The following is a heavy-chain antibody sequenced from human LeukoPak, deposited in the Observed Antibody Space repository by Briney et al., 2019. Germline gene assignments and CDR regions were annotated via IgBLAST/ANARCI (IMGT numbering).Heavy chain of an antibody. CDR2: IYYSGST. Sequence: SETLSLTCTVSGGSISSSSYYWGWIRQPPGKGLEWIGSIYYSGSTYYNPSLKSRVTISVDTSKNQFSLKLSSLTAADTAVYYCARYSLLYCGGDCPPTYWGQGTLVTVSS. V-gene: IGHV4-39*01. J-gene: IGHJ4*02. CDR1: GGSISSSSYY. D-gene: IGHD2-21*01. CDR3: ARYSLLYCGGDCPPTY.